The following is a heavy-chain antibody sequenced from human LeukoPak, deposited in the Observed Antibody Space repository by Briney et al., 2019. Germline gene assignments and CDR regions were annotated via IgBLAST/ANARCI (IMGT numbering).Heavy chain of an antibody. CDR3: AREGSSSRKFDY. V-gene: IGHV3-30-3*01. CDR2: ISYDGSTK. D-gene: IGHD6-13*01. CDR1: GFTFSIYA. Sequence: GGSLRLSCAASGFTFSIYAIHWVRQAPGRGLEWVAVISYDGSTKFYADSVKGRFTISRDNSKSTLYLQMNSLRTEDTAVYYCAREGSSSRKFDYWGQGTLVTVSS. J-gene: IGHJ4*02.